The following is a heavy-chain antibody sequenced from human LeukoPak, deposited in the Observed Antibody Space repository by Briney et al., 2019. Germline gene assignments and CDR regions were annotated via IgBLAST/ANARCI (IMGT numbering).Heavy chain of an antibody. J-gene: IGHJ3*02. Sequence: ASVKVSCKASGYTFTSYGISWVRQAPGQGPEWMGWISAYNGNTNYAQKLQGRVTMTTDTSTSTAYMELRSLRSDDTAVYYCARDRVLHSMAQDAFDIWGQGTMVTVSS. V-gene: IGHV1-18*01. CDR2: ISAYNGNT. CDR3: ARDRVLHSMAQDAFDI. D-gene: IGHD2/OR15-2a*01. CDR1: GYTFTSYG.